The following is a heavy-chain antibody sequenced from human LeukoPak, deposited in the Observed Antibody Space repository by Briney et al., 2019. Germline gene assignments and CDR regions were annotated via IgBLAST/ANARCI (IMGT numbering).Heavy chain of an antibody. CDR1: GYTFTSYA. CDR3: ARDRGRAWDY. J-gene: IGHJ4*02. D-gene: IGHD3-10*01. CDR2: ISYDGSNK. Sequence: SVKVSCKASGYTFTSYAMHWDRQAPGKGLEWVAVISYDGSNKYYADSVKGRFTISRDNSKNTLYLQMNSLRAEDTAVYYCARDRGRAWDYWGQGTLVTVSS. V-gene: IGHV3-30-3*01.